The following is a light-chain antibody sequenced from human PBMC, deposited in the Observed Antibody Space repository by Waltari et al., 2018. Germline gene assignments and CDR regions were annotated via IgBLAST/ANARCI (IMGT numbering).Light chain of an antibody. CDR2: AAS. CDR1: QDISSY. V-gene: IGKV1-9*01. CDR3: QHLHSYPWT. Sequence: DIQLTQSPSFLSASVADSVTITCRASQDISSYLAWYQQKPGKAPKLLIYAASSLQSGVPPRFSGSGSGSEFTLTISSLQPEDIATYYCQHLHSYPWTFGQGTRVEIK. J-gene: IGKJ1*01.